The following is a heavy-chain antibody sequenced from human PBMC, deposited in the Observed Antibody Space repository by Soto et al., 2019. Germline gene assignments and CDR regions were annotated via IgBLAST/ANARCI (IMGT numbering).Heavy chain of an antibody. J-gene: IGHJ6*02. Sequence: LRLSCSASGFTFSSYAMHWVRQAPGKGLEYVSAISSNGGSTYYADSVKGRFTISRDNSKNTLYLQMSSLRAEDTAVYYCVKDLDLITIFGVVKYYYYGMDVWGQGTTVTVSS. CDR1: GFTFSSYA. V-gene: IGHV3-64D*06. D-gene: IGHD3-3*01. CDR3: VKDLDLITIFGVVKYYYYGMDV. CDR2: ISSNGGST.